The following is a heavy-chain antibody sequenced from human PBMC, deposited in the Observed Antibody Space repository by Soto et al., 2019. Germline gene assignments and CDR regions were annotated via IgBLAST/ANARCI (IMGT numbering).Heavy chain of an antibody. CDR1: GYTFTSYG. CDR2: ISAYNGNT. D-gene: IGHD3-10*01. J-gene: IGHJ4*02. Sequence: QVQLVQSGAEVKKPGASVKVSCKASGYTFTSYGISWVRQAPGQGLEWMGWISAYNGNTNYAQKLQGRVTMTTDTSTRTAYMELRSRRSDDTAVYYCARNSYYYGSGSYYPHFDYWGQGTLVTVSS. CDR3: ARNSYYYGSGSYYPHFDY. V-gene: IGHV1-18*01.